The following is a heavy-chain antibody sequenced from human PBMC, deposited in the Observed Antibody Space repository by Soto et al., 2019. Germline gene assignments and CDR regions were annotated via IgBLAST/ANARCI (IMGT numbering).Heavy chain of an antibody. CDR1: GFTFSSYG. J-gene: IGHJ4*02. Sequence: PGGSLRLSCAASGFTFSSYGMHWVRQAPGKGLEWVAVIWYDGSNKYYADSVKGRFTISRDNSKNTLYLQMNSLRAEDTAVYYCAKEWEDWWLRLGELSLSIDYWGQGTLVTVSS. CDR3: AKEWEDWWLRLGELSLSIDY. CDR2: IWYDGSNK. V-gene: IGHV3-33*06. D-gene: IGHD3-16*02.